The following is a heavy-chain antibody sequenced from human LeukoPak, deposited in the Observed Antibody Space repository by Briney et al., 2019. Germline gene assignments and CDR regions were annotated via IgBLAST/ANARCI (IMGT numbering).Heavy chain of an antibody. CDR2: IYYSGST. Sequence: SETLSLTCTVSGGSISSSSYYWGWIRQPPGKGLEWIGSIYYSGSTFYNSSLKSRVTIFVDTSKNQFSLKLSSVTAADTAVYYCARDSYYYYGMDVWGQGTTVTVSS. CDR1: GGSISSSSYY. V-gene: IGHV4-39*07. CDR3: ARDSYYYYGMDV. J-gene: IGHJ6*02.